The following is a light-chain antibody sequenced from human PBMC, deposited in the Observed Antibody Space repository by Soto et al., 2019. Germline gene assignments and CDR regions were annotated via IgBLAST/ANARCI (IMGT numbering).Light chain of an antibody. CDR3: QKYNSALIS. V-gene: IGKV1-5*01. Sequence: DIQITQSPTTLSTFLLDTVTITCRASQSISSWLAWYQQKPGKAPKLLIYDASSLESGVPSRFSGSGSGTDFTLTISSLQPEDVATYYCQKYNSALISFGQGRLLEVK. CDR2: DAS. J-gene: IGKJ5*01. CDR1: QSISSW.